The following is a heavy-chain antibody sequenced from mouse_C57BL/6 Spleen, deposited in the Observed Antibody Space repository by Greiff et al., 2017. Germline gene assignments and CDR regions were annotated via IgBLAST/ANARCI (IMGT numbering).Heavy chain of an antibody. V-gene: IGHV14-2*01. CDR1: GFNIKDYY. J-gene: IGHJ3*01. Sequence: VQLQQSGAELVKPGASVKLSCTASGFNIKDYYMHWVKQRTEQGLEWIGRIGPEAGETKYAPKFQGKGTITADTSSNTAYLQLSSLTSEETAVYYCARSSYEAWFAYWGQGTLVTVSA. CDR3: ARSSYEAWFAY. D-gene: IGHD1-1*01. CDR2: IGPEAGET.